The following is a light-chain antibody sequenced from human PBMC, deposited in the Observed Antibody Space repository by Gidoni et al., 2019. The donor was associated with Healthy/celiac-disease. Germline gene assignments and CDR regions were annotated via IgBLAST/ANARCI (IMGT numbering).Light chain of an antibody. CDR3: QQRSNWNT. CDR2: DAS. CDR1: QSVSSY. V-gene: IGKV3-11*01. Sequence: ILFTQSPATLSLSPVERATLSCRASQSVSSYLAWYQQKPGQAPRLLIYDASNRATGIPARFSGSGSGTDFTLTISSLEPEDFAVYYCQQRSNWNTFGGGTKVEIK. J-gene: IGKJ4*01.